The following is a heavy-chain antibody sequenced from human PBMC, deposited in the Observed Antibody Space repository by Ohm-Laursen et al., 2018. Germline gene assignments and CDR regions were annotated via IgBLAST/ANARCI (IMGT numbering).Heavy chain of an antibody. D-gene: IGHD3-10*01. V-gene: IGHV1-69*13. CDR1: GGTFSSYA. CDR2: IIPIFGTA. CDR3: ARAFTIWATGNYYFDY. J-gene: IGHJ4*02. Sequence: SVKVSCKASGGTFSSYAISWVRQAPGQGLEWMGGIIPIFGTANYAQKFQGRVTITADESTSTAYMELSSLRSEDTAVYYCARAFTIWATGNYYFDYWGQGTLVTVSS.